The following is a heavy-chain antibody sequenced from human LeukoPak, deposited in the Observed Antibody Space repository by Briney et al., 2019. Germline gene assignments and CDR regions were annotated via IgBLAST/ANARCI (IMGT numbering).Heavy chain of an antibody. CDR1: GFTFISYW. CDR2: INTDGSST. J-gene: IGHJ4*02. V-gene: IGHV3-74*01. CDR3: AREGLIIGGPFDY. Sequence: GGSLSLSWAASGFTFISYWMHWVRQAPGEGLVWVSRINTDGSSTSYADSVKGRFTISRDNAKNTLYLQMNSLRAEDTAVYYCAREGLIIGGPFDYWGQGTLVTVSS. D-gene: IGHD1-20*01.